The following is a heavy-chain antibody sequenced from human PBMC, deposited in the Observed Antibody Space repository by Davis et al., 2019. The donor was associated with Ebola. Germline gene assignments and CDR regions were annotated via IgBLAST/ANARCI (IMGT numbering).Heavy chain of an antibody. D-gene: IGHD1-26*01. Sequence: ESLTISCAASGFTIDDYAMTWVRQALGKGLECVSGINWNGGSTGYADSVKGRFTISRDNAKNSLYLQMNSLRAEDTAVYYCAKVRAIVGANYFDYWGQGTLVTVSS. CDR2: INWNGGST. J-gene: IGHJ4*02. V-gene: IGHV3-20*04. CDR3: AKVRAIVGANYFDY. CDR1: GFTIDDYA.